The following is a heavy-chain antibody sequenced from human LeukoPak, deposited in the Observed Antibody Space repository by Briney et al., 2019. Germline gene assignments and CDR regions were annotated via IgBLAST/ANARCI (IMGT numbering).Heavy chain of an antibody. CDR3: AKDYRYCSSTSCYPSYYYYYGMDV. J-gene: IGHJ6*02. CDR2: IYSGGST. D-gene: IGHD2-2*01. CDR1: GFTVSSNY. Sequence: GGSLRLSCAASGFTVSSNYMSWVRQAPGKGLEWVSVIYSGGSTYYADSVKGRFTISRDNSKNTLYLQMNSLRAEDTAVYYCAKDYRYCSSTSCYPSYYYYYGMDVWGQGTTVTVSS. V-gene: IGHV3-53*05.